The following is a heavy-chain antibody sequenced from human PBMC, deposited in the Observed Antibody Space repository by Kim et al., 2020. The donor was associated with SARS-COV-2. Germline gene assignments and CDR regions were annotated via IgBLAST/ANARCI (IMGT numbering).Heavy chain of an antibody. CDR3: ARDLAHYGTKLEFDP. Sequence: ASVKVSCKASGYTFTSYGISWVRQAPGQGLEWMGWISAYNGNTNYAQKLQGRVTMTTDTSTSTAYMELRSLRSDDTAVYYCARDLAHYGTKLEFDPWGQGTLVTVSS. V-gene: IGHV1-18*04. J-gene: IGHJ5*02. D-gene: IGHD3-10*01. CDR2: ISAYNGNT. CDR1: GYTFTSYG.